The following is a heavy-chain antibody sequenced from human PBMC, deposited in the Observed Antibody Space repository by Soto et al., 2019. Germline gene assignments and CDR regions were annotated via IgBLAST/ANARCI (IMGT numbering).Heavy chain of an antibody. CDR1: SGPSRSHN. V-gene: IGHV4-59*08. D-gene: IGHD5-12*01. CDR3: VRQGIDYLHGLVDV. Sequence: QVQVQQSGPGLVKPSETLSLTCTVSSGPSRSHNWGWIRQPPGRGLEWIGYVYYTGDTSYNPSLTSRATISADTSTNHISLTPRSVTAADTAVYYCVRQGIDYLHGLVDVWGQGTTVSVSS. CDR2: VYYTGDT. J-gene: IGHJ6*02.